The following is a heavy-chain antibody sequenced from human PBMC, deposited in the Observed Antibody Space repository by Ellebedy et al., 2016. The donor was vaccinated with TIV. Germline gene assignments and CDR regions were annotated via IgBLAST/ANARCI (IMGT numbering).Heavy chain of an antibody. Sequence: GSLRLXXTVSGGSISSYYWSWIRQPPGKGLEWIGYIYYSGSANYNPSLKSRVTISVDTSKNQFSLKLSSVTAADTAVYYCARVITTGYYYGMDVWGQGTTVTVSS. CDR2: IYYSGSA. CDR1: GGSISSYY. V-gene: IGHV4-59*01. D-gene: IGHD4-17*01. J-gene: IGHJ6*02. CDR3: ARVITTGYYYGMDV.